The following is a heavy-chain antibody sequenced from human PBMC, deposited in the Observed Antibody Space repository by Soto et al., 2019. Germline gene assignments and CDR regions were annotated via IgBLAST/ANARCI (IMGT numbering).Heavy chain of an antibody. D-gene: IGHD3-3*01. J-gene: IGHJ4*02. CDR2: VYYSGTA. V-gene: IGHV4-39*01. CDR3: ARLTDFWSGYSDYFDY. CDR1: GGSISSSSYY. Sequence: QLQLQESGPGLVKPSETLSLTCTVSGGSISSSSYYWGWIRQPPGKGLEWIGSVYYSGTAYYNPSLKSRVPISVDTSKNQFSRKLSSVTAADTAVYYCARLTDFWSGYSDYFDYWGQGTLVTVSS.